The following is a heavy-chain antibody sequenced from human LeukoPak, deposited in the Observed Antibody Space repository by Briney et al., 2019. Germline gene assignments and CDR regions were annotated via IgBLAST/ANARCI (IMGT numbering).Heavy chain of an antibody. Sequence: SETLSLTCAVYGGSFSGYYWSWIRQPPGKGLEWIGEINHSGSTNYNPSLKSRVTISVDTSKNQFSLKLSSVTAADTAVYYCARRAPPTYYYDSSARWWFAPWGQGILVTVSS. J-gene: IGHJ5*02. D-gene: IGHD3-22*01. CDR1: GGSFSGYY. CDR3: ARRAPPTYYYDSSARWWFAP. CDR2: INHSGST. V-gene: IGHV4-34*01.